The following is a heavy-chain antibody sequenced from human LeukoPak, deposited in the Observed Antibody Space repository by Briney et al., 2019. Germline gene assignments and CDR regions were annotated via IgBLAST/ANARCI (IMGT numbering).Heavy chain of an antibody. J-gene: IGHJ4*02. V-gene: IGHV4-34*01. CDR3: ARGPDYNSSGYYFNY. CDR2: INHSGST. CDR1: GGSFSGYY. D-gene: IGHD3-22*01. Sequence: PSETLSLTCAVYGGSFSGYYWSWIRQPPGKGLEWIGEINHSGSTNYNPSLKSRVTISVDTSKNQFSLKLNSVTAADTAVYYCARGPDYNSSGYYFNYWGQGTLVTVSS.